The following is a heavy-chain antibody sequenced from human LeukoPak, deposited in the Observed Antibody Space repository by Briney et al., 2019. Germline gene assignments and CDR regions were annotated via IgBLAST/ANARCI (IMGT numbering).Heavy chain of an antibody. Sequence: PGGSLRLSCAASGFTFSHAWMSWVRQASGKGLEWVGRIKNKPDGGTTDYAAPVQGRFTISRDDSKNTLSLQMNSLKAEDTAVYYCTVVNYGSGSYPLGYWGQGTLVTVSS. V-gene: IGHV3-15*01. CDR2: IKNKPDGGTT. CDR3: TVVNYGSGSYPLGY. D-gene: IGHD3-10*01. J-gene: IGHJ4*02. CDR1: GFTFSHAW.